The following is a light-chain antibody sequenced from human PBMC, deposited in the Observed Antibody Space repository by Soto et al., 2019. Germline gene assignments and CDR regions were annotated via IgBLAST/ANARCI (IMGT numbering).Light chain of an antibody. CDR2: DAS. CDR1: QSINIK. J-gene: IGKJ2*01. CDR3: QQYAGSLYT. V-gene: IGKV3-20*01. Sequence: EIVLTQSPGTLSLSPGEGATLSCRASQSINIKLAWYQKKSGQAPRLLIYDASTRAYGIPDRFSGSGSGTDFSLTISRLEPEDFAVYYCQQYAGSLYTFAQGTKLHIK.